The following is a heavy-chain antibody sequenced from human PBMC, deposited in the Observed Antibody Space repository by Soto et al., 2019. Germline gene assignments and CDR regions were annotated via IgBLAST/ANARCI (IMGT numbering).Heavy chain of an antibody. CDR3: ARRRVGHSYYYYYGMDV. Sequence: SETLSLTCAVSGGSFTSNNWLTWIRQPPGKGLEWIGSIYYSGSTYYNPSLKSRVTISVDTSKNRFSLKLSSVTAADTAVYYCARRRVGHSYYYYYGMDVWGQGTTVTVSS. J-gene: IGHJ6*02. D-gene: IGHD1-26*01. CDR2: IYYSGST. CDR1: GGSFTSNNW. V-gene: IGHV4-39*01.